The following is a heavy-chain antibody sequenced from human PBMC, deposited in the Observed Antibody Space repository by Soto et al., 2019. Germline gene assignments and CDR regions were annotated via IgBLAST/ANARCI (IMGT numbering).Heavy chain of an antibody. V-gene: IGHV3-21*02. CDR2: ITSSGET. Sequence: EVQLVESGGGLVKPGGSLRLSCAASGFTFGSHTMNWVRQAPGEGLEWVSSITSSGETYYADSVEGRFTISRDNAKSSLYLRLNSLRVEDTAVYYCARDPTAGDYWGHGTLVTVSS. CDR3: ARDPTAGDY. D-gene: IGHD5-18*01. J-gene: IGHJ4*01. CDR1: GFTFGSHT.